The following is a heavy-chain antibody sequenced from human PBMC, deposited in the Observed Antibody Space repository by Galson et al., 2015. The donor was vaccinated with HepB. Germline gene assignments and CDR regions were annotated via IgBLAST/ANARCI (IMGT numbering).Heavy chain of an antibody. CDR3: ARDPRSDIVVVVAATPWFDP. D-gene: IGHD2-15*01. V-gene: IGHV3-30-3*01. CDR1: GFTFSSYA. J-gene: IGHJ5*02. CDR2: ISYDGSNK. Sequence: SLRLSCAASGFTFSSYAMHWVRRAPGKGLEWVAVISYDGSNKYYADSVKGRFTISRDNSKNTLYLQMNSLRAEDTAVYYCARDPRSDIVVVVAATPWFDPWGQGTLVTVSS.